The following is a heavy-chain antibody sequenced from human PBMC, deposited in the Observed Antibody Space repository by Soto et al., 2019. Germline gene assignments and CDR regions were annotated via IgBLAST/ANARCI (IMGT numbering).Heavy chain of an antibody. CDR2: STGGGGST. V-gene: IGHV3-23*01. CDR1: GLTFSSSS. CDR3: AKLVRY. J-gene: IGHJ4*02. D-gene: IGHD6-6*01. Sequence: EVQLLESGGGLVQPGGFLRLSCVASGLTFSSSSMSWVRQAPGKGLEWVSVSTGGGGSTFYADSVKGRFTISRDNSKNTLYLQMNSLRAEDAAVYFCAKLVRYWGQGTLVTVSS.